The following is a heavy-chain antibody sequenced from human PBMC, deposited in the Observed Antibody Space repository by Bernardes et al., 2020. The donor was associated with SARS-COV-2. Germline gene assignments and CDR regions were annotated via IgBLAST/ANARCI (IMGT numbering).Heavy chain of an antibody. Sequence: GGSLRLSCAASGFTFSSYSMNWVRQAPGKGLEWVSYISSSSSTIYYADSVKGRFTISRDNAKNSLYLQMNSLRAEDTAVYYCATLPAADTAYYYYGMDVWGQGTTVTVSS. CDR3: ATLPAADTAYYYYGMDV. D-gene: IGHD2-2*01. J-gene: IGHJ6*02. CDR1: GFTFSSYS. V-gene: IGHV3-48*01. CDR2: ISSSSSTI.